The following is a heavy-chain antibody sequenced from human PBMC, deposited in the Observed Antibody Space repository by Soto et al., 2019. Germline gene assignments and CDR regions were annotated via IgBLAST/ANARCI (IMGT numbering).Heavy chain of an antibody. V-gene: IGHV1-18*03. CDR1: GYGFTTYG. CDR3: ARGRYGDY. Sequence: QVHLVQSGAEVKKPGASVKVSCKGSGYGFTTYGITWVRQAPGQGLEWMAWISAHNGNTNYAQKLQGRVTVTRDTSTSTAYMELMSLRSDVLAVYYCARGRYGDYWGQGALVTLSS. D-gene: IGHD1-1*01. J-gene: IGHJ4*02. CDR2: ISAHNGNT.